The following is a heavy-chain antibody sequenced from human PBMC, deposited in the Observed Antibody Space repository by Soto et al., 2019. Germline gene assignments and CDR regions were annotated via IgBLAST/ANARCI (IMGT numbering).Heavy chain of an antibody. V-gene: IGHV4-59*01. Sequence: SETLSLTCTVSGGSISSYYWSWIRQPPGKGLEWIGYIYYSGSTNYNPSLKSRVTISVDTSKNQFSLKLNSVTAADTAVYYCVGRTSLTSVEIFSGGLSGYNWVDPWGRGTLVT. CDR3: VGRTSLTSVEIFSGGLSGYNWVDP. CDR2: IYYSGST. D-gene: IGHD3-3*01. CDR1: GGSISSYY. J-gene: IGHJ5*01.